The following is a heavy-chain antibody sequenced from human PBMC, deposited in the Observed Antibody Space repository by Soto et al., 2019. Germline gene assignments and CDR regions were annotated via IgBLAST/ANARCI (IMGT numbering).Heavy chain of an antibody. CDR1: GYTFTSYG. D-gene: IGHD2-8*02. CDR3: AREKAYCTGGFCYKSFDF. CDR2: ISPYNTNT. J-gene: IGHJ4*02. V-gene: IGHV1-18*01. Sequence: RASVKVSCKASGYTFTSYGIVWVRQAPGQGLEWLGWISPYNTNTNYAQKFQGRVTMTTDTSTTTAYMELRSLRSDDTAVYYCAREKAYCTGGFCYKSFDFWGQGTPVTVSS.